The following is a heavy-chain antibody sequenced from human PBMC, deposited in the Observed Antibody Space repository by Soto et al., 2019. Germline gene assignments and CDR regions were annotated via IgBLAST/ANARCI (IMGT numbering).Heavy chain of an antibody. CDR1: GYTLTELS. J-gene: IGHJ4*02. V-gene: IGHV1-24*01. CDR3: ATWANGYSSSWQYYFDY. D-gene: IGHD6-13*01. Sequence: GGSVKVSCKVSGYTLTELSMHWVRQAPGKGLEWMGGFDPEDGETIYAQKFQGRVTMTEDTSTDTAYMELSSLRSEDTAVYYCATWANGYSSSWQYYFDYWGQGTLVTVSS. CDR2: FDPEDGET.